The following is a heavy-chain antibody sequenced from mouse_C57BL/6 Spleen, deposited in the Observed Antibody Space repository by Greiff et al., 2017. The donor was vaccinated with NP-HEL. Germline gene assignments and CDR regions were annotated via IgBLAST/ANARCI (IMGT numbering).Heavy chain of an antibody. CDR2: INPSNGGT. V-gene: IGHV1-53*01. CDR1: GYTFTSYW. CDR3: ARGGDGYYDLFDY. J-gene: IGHJ2*01. D-gene: IGHD2-3*01. Sequence: QVQLQQPGTELVKPGASVKLSCKASGYTFTSYWMHWVKQRPGQGLEWIGNINPSNGGTNYNEKFKSKATLTVDKSSSTAYMLRSSLTSEYSAVYYCARGGDGYYDLFDYWGQGTTLTVSS.